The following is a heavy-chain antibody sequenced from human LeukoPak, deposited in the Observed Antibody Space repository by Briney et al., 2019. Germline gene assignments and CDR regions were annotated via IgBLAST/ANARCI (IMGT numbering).Heavy chain of an antibody. CDR2: IYYSGST. Sequence: SQTLSLTCSVSGGSISGAYYWSWIRQHPGKGLEWIGYIYYSGSTYYNPSLKSRVTISVDTSKNQFSLKLSSVTAADTAVYYCAREVLGYCSGGSCSDWGQGTLVTVSS. CDR1: GGSISGAYY. J-gene: IGHJ4*02. V-gene: IGHV4-31*03. D-gene: IGHD2-15*01. CDR3: AREVLGYCSGGSCSD.